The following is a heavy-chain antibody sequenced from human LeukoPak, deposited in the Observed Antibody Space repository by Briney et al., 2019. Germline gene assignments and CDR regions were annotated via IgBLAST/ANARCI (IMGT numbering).Heavy chain of an antibody. V-gene: IGHV4-59*11. D-gene: IGHD2-2*02. CDR1: GGSIDSHC. J-gene: IGHJ4*02. CDR3: ATYRRDNTYFLDY. Sequence: SETLSLTCTVSGGSIDSHCWSWIRQPPGKGLEWIGYVYSSGSTNYNPSFKSRVTMSVDTSMNQFSLMLSYVTAADTAIYYCATYRRDNTYFLDYWGQGTLVTVSS. CDR2: VYSSGST.